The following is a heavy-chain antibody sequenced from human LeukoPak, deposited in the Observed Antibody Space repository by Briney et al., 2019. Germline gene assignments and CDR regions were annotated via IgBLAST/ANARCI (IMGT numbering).Heavy chain of an antibody. CDR3: ARENYADLFDY. D-gene: IGHD4-17*01. V-gene: IGHV3-48*01. J-gene: IGHJ4*02. CDR1: GFTFSNYN. CDR2: ISSSSSTI. Sequence: PGGSLRLSCAASGFTFSNYNMNWVRQVPGKGLECISFISSSSSTIYYADSVKGRFTISRDNAKNSLFLQMSSLRAEDTAVYYCARENYADLFDYWGQGTLVTVSS.